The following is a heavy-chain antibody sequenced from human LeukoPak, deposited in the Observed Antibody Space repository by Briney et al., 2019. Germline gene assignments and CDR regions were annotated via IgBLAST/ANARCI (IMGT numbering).Heavy chain of an antibody. V-gene: IGHV3-15*01. CDR1: GFTFSNAW. Sequence: SGGSLRLSCAASGFTFSNAWMSWVRQAPGKGLEWVGRIKSKTDGGTTDYAAPVKGRFTISRDDSKNTLYLQMNSLKTEDTAVYYCTTENWLGQFDYWGQGTLVTVSS. CDR3: TTENWLGQFDY. J-gene: IGHJ4*02. D-gene: IGHD6-19*01. CDR2: IKSKTDGGTT.